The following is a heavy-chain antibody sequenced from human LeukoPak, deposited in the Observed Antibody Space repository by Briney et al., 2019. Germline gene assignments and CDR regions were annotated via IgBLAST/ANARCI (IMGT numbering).Heavy chain of an antibody. CDR3: ASISSSWNC. CDR2: ISYDGSNK. J-gene: IGHJ4*02. CDR1: GFTFSSYA. D-gene: IGHD6-13*01. V-gene: IGHV3-30*04. Sequence: GRSLRLSCAASGFTFSSYAMHWVRQAPGKGLEWVAVISYDGSNKYYADSVKGRFTISRDISKNTLYLQMNSLRAEDTAVYYCASISSSWNCWDQGTLVTVSS.